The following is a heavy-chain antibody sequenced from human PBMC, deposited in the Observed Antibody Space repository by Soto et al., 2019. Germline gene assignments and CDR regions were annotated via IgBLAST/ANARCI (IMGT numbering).Heavy chain of an antibody. J-gene: IGHJ4*01. D-gene: IGHD6-13*01. V-gene: IGHV1-2*02. CDR3: ARGTATAAGPCIDH. CDR2: INPNSRDT. Sequence: RASVKVSCKTSGYTFTAYFIHWVRQAPGQGLEWMGWINPNSRDTNNAQKFQGRVTMTTDTSTRTAYMELSRLRSDDTAVYYCARGTATAAGPCIDHWGHGTLVTVSS. CDR1: GYTFTAYF.